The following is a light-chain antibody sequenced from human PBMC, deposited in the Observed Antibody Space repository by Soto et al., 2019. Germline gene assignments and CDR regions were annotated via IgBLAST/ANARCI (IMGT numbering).Light chain of an antibody. Sequence: EIVLTQSPGTLSLSPGERATLSCRASQSISSSYLAWYQQKPGQAPRLLIYGASSRATGIPDRFSGSASGTDFTLTISRLEPEDVAVYYCQQYGGSPLTFGGGTKVEIK. J-gene: IGKJ4*01. CDR1: QSISSSY. CDR2: GAS. V-gene: IGKV3-20*01. CDR3: QQYGGSPLT.